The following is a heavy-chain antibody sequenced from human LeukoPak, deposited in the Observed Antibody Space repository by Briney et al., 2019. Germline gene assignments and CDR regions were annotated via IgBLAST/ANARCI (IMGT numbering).Heavy chain of an antibody. CDR1: GFAFSSYA. J-gene: IGHJ6*03. Sequence: GGSLRLSCAASGFAFSSYAMSWVRQAPGKGLEWVSSITTSSTYTFYADSVKGRFTISRDNAKNSLYLQMNSLRAEDTAVYYCAGGDYSGSCWGSSYYYVDVWGKGTTVTISS. CDR3: AGGDYSGSCWGSSYYYVDV. CDR2: ITTSSTYT. V-gene: IGHV3-21*01. D-gene: IGHD1-26*01.